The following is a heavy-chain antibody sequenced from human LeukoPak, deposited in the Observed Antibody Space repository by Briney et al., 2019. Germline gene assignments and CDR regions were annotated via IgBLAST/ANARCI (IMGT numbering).Heavy chain of an antibody. CDR3: ARGDDMDV. CDR2: IYPGVSGSSV. CDR1: GFTASSNY. Sequence: GGSLRLSCAVSGFTASSNYLSWVRQAPGKGLEWVSVIYPGVSGSSVYYADSVKGRFTISRDNSENTLFLQLNSLRADDTAVYYCARGDDMDVWGQGTTVTVSS. J-gene: IGHJ6*02. V-gene: IGHV3-53*01.